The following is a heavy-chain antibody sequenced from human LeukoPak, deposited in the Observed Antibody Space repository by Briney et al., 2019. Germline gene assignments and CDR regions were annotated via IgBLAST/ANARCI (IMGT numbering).Heavy chain of an antibody. D-gene: IGHD1-26*01. Sequence: GGSLRLSCAASGFTFSSYSMNWVRQAPGKGLEWVSSISSSSSYIYYADSVKGRFTISRDNAKNSLYLQMNSLRAEDTAVYYCASGQGAKSFYYFDYWGQGTLVTVSS. V-gene: IGHV3-21*01. CDR2: ISSSSSYI. CDR3: ASGQGAKSFYYFDY. CDR1: GFTFSSYS. J-gene: IGHJ4*02.